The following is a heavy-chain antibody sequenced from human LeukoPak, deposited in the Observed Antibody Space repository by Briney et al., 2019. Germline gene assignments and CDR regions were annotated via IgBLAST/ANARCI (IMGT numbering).Heavy chain of an antibody. Sequence: SETLSLTCTVSGGSISSYYWSWIRQPPVKGLEWFGYVSYSGTTYYNPSLKSRTSISLDTSKNQFSLRLDPVTAADTAMYYCARAEPSFCSGGSCSSWIDAFDIWGQGTMVTVSS. J-gene: IGHJ3*02. CDR1: GGSISSYY. CDR3: ARAEPSFCSGGSCSSWIDAFDI. V-gene: IGHV4-59*06. D-gene: IGHD2-15*01. CDR2: VSYSGTT.